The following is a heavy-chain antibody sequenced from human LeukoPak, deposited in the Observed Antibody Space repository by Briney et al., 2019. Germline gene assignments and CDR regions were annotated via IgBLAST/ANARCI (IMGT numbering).Heavy chain of an antibody. D-gene: IGHD4-17*01. V-gene: IGHV3-23*01. CDR2: ISGSGLYT. J-gene: IGHJ4*02. CDR3: ARGTTVTTY. Sequence: GGSLRLSCAASGFTFSSYGMSWVRQAPGKGLEWVSAISGSGLYTYYADSVKGRFTISRDNAKNTLYLQMNSLRGEDTAVYYCARGTTVTTYWGQGTLVTVSS. CDR1: GFTFSSYG.